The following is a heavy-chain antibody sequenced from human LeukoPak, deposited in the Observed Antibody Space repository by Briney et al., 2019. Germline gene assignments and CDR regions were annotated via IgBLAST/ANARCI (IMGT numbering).Heavy chain of an antibody. V-gene: IGHV1-2*06. D-gene: IGHD3-10*01. Sequence: ASVKVSCKASGYTFTGYYMHWVRQAPGQGLEWMGRINPNSGGTNYAQKFQGRVTMTRDTAVSTAYMGLSRLRPDDTAVYYCARGRYGLGPADYWGQGTLVTVSS. J-gene: IGHJ4*02. CDR1: GYTFTGYY. CDR2: INPNSGGT. CDR3: ARGRYGLGPADY.